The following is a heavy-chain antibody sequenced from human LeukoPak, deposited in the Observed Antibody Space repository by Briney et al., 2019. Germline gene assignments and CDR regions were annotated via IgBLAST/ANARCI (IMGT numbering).Heavy chain of an antibody. CDR1: GFTFSGYS. D-gene: IGHD5-12*01. CDR3: AREELRLGYFDY. J-gene: IGHJ4*02. Sequence: GGSLRLSCAASGFTFSGYSMNWVRQAPGKGLEWVSSISSSSSYIYYADSVKGRFTISRDNSKNTLYLQMNSLRAEDTAVYYCAREELRLGYFDYWGQGTLVTVSS. V-gene: IGHV3-21*01. CDR2: ISSSSSYI.